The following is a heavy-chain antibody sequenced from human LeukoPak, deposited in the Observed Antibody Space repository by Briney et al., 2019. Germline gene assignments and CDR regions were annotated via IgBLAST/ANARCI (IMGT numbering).Heavy chain of an antibody. J-gene: IGHJ4*02. CDR1: GGSISSGSYY. Sequence: SETLSLTCTISGGSISSGSYYWGWIRQPPGKGLEWIGSIYYSGSTYYNPSLKSRVTILEDTSKIQFSLKVSSVTAADTAVYYCVYASGSLECFDYWGQGTLVTVSS. D-gene: IGHD3-10*01. V-gene: IGHV4-39*01. CDR2: IYYSGST. CDR3: VYASGSLECFDY.